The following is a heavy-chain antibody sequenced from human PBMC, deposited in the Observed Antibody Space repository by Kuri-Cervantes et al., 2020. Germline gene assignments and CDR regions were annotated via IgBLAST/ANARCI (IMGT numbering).Heavy chain of an antibody. D-gene: IGHD6-13*01. CDR2: ISYDGSNK. J-gene: IGHJ4*02. Sequence: LSLTCAASGFTFSSYAMHWVRQAPGKGLEWVAVISYDGSNKYYADSVKGRFTISRDNSKNTLYLQMNSLRAEDTAVYYCARVGIAAAGPYYFDYWGQGTLVTVSS. CDR1: GFTFSSYA. CDR3: ARVGIAAAGPYYFDY. V-gene: IGHV3-30-3*01.